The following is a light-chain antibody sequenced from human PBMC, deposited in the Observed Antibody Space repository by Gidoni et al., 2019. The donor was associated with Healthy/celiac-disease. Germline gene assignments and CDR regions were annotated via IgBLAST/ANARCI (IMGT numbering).Light chain of an antibody. CDR3: QQYYSYPQT. V-gene: IGKV1-8*01. Sequence: ALLMTPSPSSFSASTGDRVTITCRASQGISSYLAWYQQKPGKAPKLLIYAASTLQSGVPSRFSGSGSGTDFTLTISCLQSEDFATYYCQQYYSYPQTFGQGTKVEIK. J-gene: IGKJ1*01. CDR2: AAS. CDR1: QGISSY.